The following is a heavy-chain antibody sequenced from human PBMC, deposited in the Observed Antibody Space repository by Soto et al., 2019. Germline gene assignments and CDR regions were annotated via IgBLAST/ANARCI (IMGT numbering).Heavy chain of an antibody. J-gene: IGHJ4*02. CDR1: GFTFSSYA. D-gene: IGHD3-10*01. Sequence: EVQLLESGGGLVQPGGSLRLSCAASGFTFSSYAMSWVRQAPGKGLEWVSAISGSGGSTYYADSVKGRFTISRDNSKNTLYLQMNSLRAEDTAVYYCAKGGDYYGSGSYSVPFDYWGQGTLVTVSS. CDR2: ISGSGGST. CDR3: AKGGDYYGSGSYSVPFDY. V-gene: IGHV3-23*01.